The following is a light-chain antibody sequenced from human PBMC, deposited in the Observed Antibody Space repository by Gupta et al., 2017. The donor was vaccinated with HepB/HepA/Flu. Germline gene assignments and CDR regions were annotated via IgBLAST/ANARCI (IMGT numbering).Light chain of an antibody. V-gene: IGKV1-33*01. Sequence: DIQMTQSPSSLSASVGDRVTITCQASQDISNYLNWYQQKPGKAPKLLIYDASNLETGVPSRFSGSGSGTDCTVTISSLQPEDIATYYCQKYDKLPLTFGGGTKVEIK. CDR2: DAS. J-gene: IGKJ4*01. CDR3: QKYDKLPLT. CDR1: QDISNY.